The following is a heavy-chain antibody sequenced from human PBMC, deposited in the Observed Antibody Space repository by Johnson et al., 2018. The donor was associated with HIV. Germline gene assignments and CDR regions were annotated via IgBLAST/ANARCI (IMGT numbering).Heavy chain of an antibody. CDR3: TKVWGFYYGQYHDAFDI. Sequence: HVQLVESGGGVVQPGGSLRLSCAASGVTISSFGMHWVRQAPGKGLEWVAFIRFDGSDEYYSNSVKGRFTISRDNSKNTLYLQMNSLSPEETAVYYCTKVWGFYYGQYHDAFDIWGQGTMVTVSS. CDR2: IRFDGSDE. V-gene: IGHV3-30*02. D-gene: IGHD3-10*01. J-gene: IGHJ3*02. CDR1: GVTISSFG.